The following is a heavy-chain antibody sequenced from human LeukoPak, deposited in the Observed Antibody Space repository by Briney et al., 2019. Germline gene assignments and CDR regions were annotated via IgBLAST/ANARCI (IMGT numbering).Heavy chain of an antibody. CDR1: GFIFSNAW. CDR2: INHNGNVN. J-gene: IGHJ6*02. CDR3: ARGGGLDV. Sequence: GGSLRLSCAASGFIFSNAWMNWARQAPGKGLEWVASINHNGNVNYYVDSVKGRFTISRDNAKNSLYLQMSNLRAEDTAVYFCARGGGLDVWGQGATVTVSS. D-gene: IGHD3-16*01. V-gene: IGHV3-7*03.